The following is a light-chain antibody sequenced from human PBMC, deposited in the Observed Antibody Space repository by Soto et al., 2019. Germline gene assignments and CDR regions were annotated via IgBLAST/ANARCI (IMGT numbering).Light chain of an antibody. V-gene: IGKV4-1*01. CDR2: WAS. Sequence: VMTQSPDSLAVYLGERATINCRSRQNVLHRPTNNNYLAWFQQTAGQPPRLLIYWASTRESGVPDWFSGSGAGKDFTLTISSRQAEDVAVYDCQQYNTFPWTVGQGT. CDR1: QNVLHRPTNNNY. J-gene: IGKJ1*01. CDR3: QQYNTFPWT.